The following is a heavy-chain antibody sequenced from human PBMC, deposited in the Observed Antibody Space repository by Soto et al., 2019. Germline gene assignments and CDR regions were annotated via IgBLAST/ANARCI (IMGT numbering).Heavy chain of an antibody. CDR3: ARGVSAGVDY. V-gene: IGHV4-30-2*01. CDR1: GGSISSGGYS. CDR2: IYHSGST. D-gene: IGHD1-26*01. J-gene: IGHJ4*02. Sequence: SETLSLTCAVSGGSISSGGYSWSWIRQPPGKGLEWIGYIYHSGSTYYNPSLKSRVTISVDRSKNQFSLKLSSVTAADTAFYYCARGVSAGVDYWGQGTLVTVSS.